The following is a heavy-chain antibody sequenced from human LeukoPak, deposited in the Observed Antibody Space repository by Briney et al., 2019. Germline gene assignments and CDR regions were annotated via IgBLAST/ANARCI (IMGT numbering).Heavy chain of an antibody. CDR2: ITSSSSYI. V-gene: IGHV3-21*01. J-gene: IGHJ4*02. D-gene: IGHD6-19*01. CDR1: GLTFSSYR. CDR3: ARVTVAGPGYFDY. Sequence: PGGSLRLSCAASGLTFSSYRMNWVRQAPGKGLEWVSSITSSSSYIYYADSVKGRFTISRDNAKNSLYLQMNSLRAEDTAVYYCARVTVAGPGYFDYWGQGTPVTVSS.